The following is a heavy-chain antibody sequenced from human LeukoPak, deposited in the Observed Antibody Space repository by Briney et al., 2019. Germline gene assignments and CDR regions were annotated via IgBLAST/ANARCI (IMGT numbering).Heavy chain of an antibody. CDR1: GFTFDDYA. J-gene: IGHJ4*02. D-gene: IGHD3-3*01. Sequence: PGGSVRLYCAASGFTFDDYAMHWLRQAPGKGLEWVSGISWNSGSIGYADSVKGRFTISRDNAKNSLYLQMNSLGAEDMALYYCAGFDFWSGPRDFGHYWGQGPRVTVSS. CDR2: ISWNSGSI. V-gene: IGHV3-9*03. CDR3: AGFDFWSGPRDFGHY.